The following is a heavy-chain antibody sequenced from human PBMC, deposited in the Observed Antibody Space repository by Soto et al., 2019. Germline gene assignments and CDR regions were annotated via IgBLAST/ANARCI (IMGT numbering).Heavy chain of an antibody. J-gene: IGHJ4*02. CDR3: AKDGLGFGELPYSDY. D-gene: IGHD3-10*01. Sequence: EVQLLESGGGLVQPGGSLRLSCAASGFTFSSYAMSWVRQAPGKGLEWVSAISGSGGSTYYADSVKGRFTISSDNSKNTLYLQMNSLRAEDTAVYYCAKDGLGFGELPYSDYWGQGTLVTVSS. V-gene: IGHV3-23*01. CDR2: ISGSGGST. CDR1: GFTFSSYA.